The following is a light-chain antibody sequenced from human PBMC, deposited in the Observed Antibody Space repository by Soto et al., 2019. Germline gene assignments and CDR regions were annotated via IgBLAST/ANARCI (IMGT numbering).Light chain of an antibody. J-gene: IGKJ1*01. V-gene: IGKV3-15*01. CDR2: GAS. CDR1: QTVSSN. Sequence: EIVMTQSPATLSVSPGERATLSCRVSQTVSSNLAWYQQKPGQAPRLLIYGASTRATGIPARLSGSGSGTEFTLTISSLQSEDFAVYYCQHYNNWWTFGQGTKVDIK. CDR3: QHYNNWWT.